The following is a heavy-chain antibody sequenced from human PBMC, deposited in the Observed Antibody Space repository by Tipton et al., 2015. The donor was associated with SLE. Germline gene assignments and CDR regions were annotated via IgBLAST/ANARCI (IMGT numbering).Heavy chain of an antibody. Sequence: TLSLTCTVSGASISSSSYHWGWIRQPPGKGLEWIGSIYYRGGHTYFNPSLKSRVTISVDTYQNQVSLRLTSVTAADSAAYYCARHGGNYGADAFDIWGQGTVVTVSS. V-gene: IGHV4-39*01. CDR2: IYYRGGHT. CDR1: GASISSSSYH. CDR3: ARHGGNYGADAFDI. D-gene: IGHD4-17*01. J-gene: IGHJ3*02.